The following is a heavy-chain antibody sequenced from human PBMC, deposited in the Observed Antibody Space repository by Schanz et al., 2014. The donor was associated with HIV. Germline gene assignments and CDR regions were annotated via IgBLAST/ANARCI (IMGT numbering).Heavy chain of an antibody. CDR3: ARGQDWPGPRLDH. CDR2: ISPYNGDR. D-gene: IGHD3-9*01. CDR1: GYAFTSYG. J-gene: IGHJ5*02. Sequence: QVQLVQSGAEVKKPGASVRVSCKTSGYAFTSYGITWVRQAPGQGLDWMGWISPYNGDRNYGRNFQNRITLTTDTSTNTAYLELRSLRSDDTAVYYCARGQDWPGPRLDHWGHGTLVLVSS. V-gene: IGHV1-18*01.